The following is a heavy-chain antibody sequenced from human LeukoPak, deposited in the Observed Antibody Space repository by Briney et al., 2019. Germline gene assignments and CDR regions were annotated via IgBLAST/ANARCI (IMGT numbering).Heavy chain of an antibody. V-gene: IGHV4-39*07. Sequence: SETLSLTCTVSGGSISSSIYYWAWIRQPPGKGLEWIGSISYRGSTYYNPSLKSRVTISVDTSKNQLSLKLSSVTALDTAVYYCAGTAYSSGWPKVDYWGQGTLVTVSS. D-gene: IGHD6-19*01. CDR3: AGTAYSSGWPKVDY. CDR2: ISYRGST. CDR1: GGSISSSIYY. J-gene: IGHJ4*02.